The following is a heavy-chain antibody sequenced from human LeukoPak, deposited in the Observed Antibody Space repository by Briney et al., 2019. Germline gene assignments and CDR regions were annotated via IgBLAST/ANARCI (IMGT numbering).Heavy chain of an antibody. CDR3: ARGTAMVPLDY. CDR2: ISYDGSNK. J-gene: IGHJ4*02. CDR1: GFTFSSYA. D-gene: IGHD5-18*01. Sequence: GGSLRLSCAASGFTFSSYAMHWVRQAPGKGLEWVAVISYDGSNKYYADSVKGRFTISRDNSKNTLYLQMNSLRAEDTAVYYCARGTAMVPLDYWGQGTLVTVSS. V-gene: IGHV3-30-3*01.